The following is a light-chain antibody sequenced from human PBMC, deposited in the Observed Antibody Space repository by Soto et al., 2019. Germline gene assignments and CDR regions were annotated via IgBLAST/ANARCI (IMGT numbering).Light chain of an antibody. Sequence: IVLTQSPDTLSLSQGQRATLSCRASQSVSRRYLAWYQQKPGQAPMLLIYDVSERASDIPDRFSGSGSGTDFTLTINRLVPEDVAVYYCQYQGSFGEGTKVEIK. V-gene: IGKV3-20*01. CDR2: DVS. CDR3: QYQGS. J-gene: IGKJ4*01. CDR1: QSVSRRY.